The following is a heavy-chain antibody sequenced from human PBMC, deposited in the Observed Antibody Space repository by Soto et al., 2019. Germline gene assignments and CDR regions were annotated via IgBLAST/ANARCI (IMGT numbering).Heavy chain of an antibody. CDR2: IRSRAYGLTT. D-gene: IGHD6-19*01. CDR3: ARSPGESNGWGRGPVCPYGIDV. J-gene: IGHJ6*04. V-gene: IGHV3-49*04. Sequence: LILSCTGSGFTFCDCGMSWVRQAPWKGLEWVGFIRSRAYGLTTEYSASVKGRLTIARDDSKSIAYLQMNRLKTEDTAVYYCARSPGESNGWGRGPVCPYGIDVWGKGHRITVSS. CDR1: GFTFCDCG.